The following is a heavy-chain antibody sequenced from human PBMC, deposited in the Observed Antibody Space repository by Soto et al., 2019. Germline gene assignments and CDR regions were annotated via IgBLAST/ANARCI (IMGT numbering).Heavy chain of an antibody. CDR2: IKRDGSES. Sequence: PGGSLRLSCAASGFTFSNYWMSWVRQAPGKGLEWVANIKRDGSESNYADSVKGRFTISRDNAENSLYLQMTSLRAEDTAVYYCASARHIGPWGQGTLVTVSS. CDR1: GFTFSNYW. V-gene: IGHV3-7*01. D-gene: IGHD2-21*01. CDR3: ASARHIGP. J-gene: IGHJ5*02.